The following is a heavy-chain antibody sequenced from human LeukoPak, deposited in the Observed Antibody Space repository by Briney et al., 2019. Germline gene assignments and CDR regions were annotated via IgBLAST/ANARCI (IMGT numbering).Heavy chain of an antibody. CDR1: GFTFSSYA. J-gene: IGHJ4*02. CDR3: ARDEYKADAY. D-gene: IGHD2/OR15-2a*01. V-gene: IGHV3-23*01. CDR2: ISGNGDST. Sequence: GGSLRLSCTASGFTFSSYAMDWVPQAPGKGLDWIAVISGNGDSTHYADSVKGRFTISRDNSRNTVYLQMNSLRDEDTAIYYCARDEYKADAYWSRGTLVTVSS.